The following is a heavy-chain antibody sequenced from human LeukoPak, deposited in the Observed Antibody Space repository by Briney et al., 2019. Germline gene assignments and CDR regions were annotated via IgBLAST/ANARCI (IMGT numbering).Heavy chain of an antibody. D-gene: IGHD1-1*01. Sequence: ASVKVSCKASGYTFTSYGISWVRQAPGQGLEWMGWISAYNGNTNYAQKLQGRVTMTTDTSTSTASMELSSLRSEDTAVYYCARGTRDYYFDYWGQGTLVTVSS. CDR1: GYTFTSYG. CDR3: ARGTRDYYFDY. CDR2: ISAYNGNT. J-gene: IGHJ4*02. V-gene: IGHV1-18*01.